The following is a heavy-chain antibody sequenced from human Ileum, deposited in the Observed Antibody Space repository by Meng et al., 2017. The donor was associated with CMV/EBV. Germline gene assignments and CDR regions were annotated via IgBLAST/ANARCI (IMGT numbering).Heavy chain of an antibody. D-gene: IGHD1-1*01. V-gene: IGHV3-21*01. J-gene: IGHJ4*02. CDR2: INHDSTYI. Sequence: VQLVGSGGSLVKPGWSLRLSCAASGFTFSDYPMNWVRQAPGKGLQCIASINHDSTYIYYADSVKGRFTISRDNAKKSLFLQMISLRVEDTAVYYCTRDINYNLDYWGQGALVTVSS. CDR3: TRDINYNLDY. CDR1: GFTFSDYP.